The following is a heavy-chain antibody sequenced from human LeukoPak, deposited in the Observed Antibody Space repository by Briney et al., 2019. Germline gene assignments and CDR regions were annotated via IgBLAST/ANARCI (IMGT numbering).Heavy chain of an antibody. J-gene: IGHJ4*02. CDR1: GFSLTIGYF. Sequence: SETLSLTCNVSGFSLTIGYFWGWIRQPPGKGLEWIGSIFHSGSTYFNPSLKSRVTISVDTSKNQFTLKVRSVTAADTGVYFCARKGLRPLEWLSEYFFDYWGQGTLVSVAS. CDR2: IFHSGST. V-gene: IGHV4-38-2*02. D-gene: IGHD3-3*01. CDR3: ARKGLRPLEWLSEYFFDY.